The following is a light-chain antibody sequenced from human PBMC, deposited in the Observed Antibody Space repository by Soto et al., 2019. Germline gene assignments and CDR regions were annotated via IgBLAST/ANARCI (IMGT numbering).Light chain of an antibody. V-gene: IGKV3-20*01. CDR3: QQYGSSPT. J-gene: IGKJ1*01. Sequence: VMTQSPATLSVSPGERATLSCWASQSVRSSLAWYQQKPGQAPRLLIYGASSRAAGIPDRFSGSGSGTDFTLTISRLEPEDFAVYHCQQYGSSPTFGQGTKVDIK. CDR1: QSVRSS. CDR2: GAS.